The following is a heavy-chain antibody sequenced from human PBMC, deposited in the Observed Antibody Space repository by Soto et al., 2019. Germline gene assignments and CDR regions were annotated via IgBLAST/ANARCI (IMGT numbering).Heavy chain of an antibody. CDR1: GFTFSSYN. V-gene: IGHV3-21*01. J-gene: IGHJ4*02. Sequence: EVQLVESGGGPVKSGGSLRLSCAASGFTFSSYNMHWVRQAPGKGLEWVSSISSSSSFKSYADSVRGRFTISRDNAKNSLYLQMNSLRAEDTAVYYCARGISVTFDYWGQGTLVTVSS. CDR2: ISSSSSFK. CDR3: ARGISVTFDY. D-gene: IGHD6-19*01.